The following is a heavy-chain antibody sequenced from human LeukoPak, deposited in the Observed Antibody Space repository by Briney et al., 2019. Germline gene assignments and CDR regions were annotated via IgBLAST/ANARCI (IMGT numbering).Heavy chain of an antibody. CDR1: GGTFSSYA. CDR3: ARDFHSLNYCSGGSCYELGY. D-gene: IGHD2-15*01. Sequence: SVKVSCKASGGTFSSYAISWVRQAPGQGLEWIGRIIPIFGTANYAQKLQGRVTMTTDTSTSTAYMELRSLRSDDTAVYYCARDFHSLNYCSGGSCYELGYWGQGTLVTVSS. CDR2: IIPIFGTA. J-gene: IGHJ4*02. V-gene: IGHV1-69*05.